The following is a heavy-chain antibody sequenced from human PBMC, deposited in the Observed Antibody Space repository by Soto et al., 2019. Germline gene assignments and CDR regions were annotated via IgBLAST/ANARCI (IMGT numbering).Heavy chain of an antibody. CDR3: ARYELLCGFDY. CDR1: GFTFSNYA. D-gene: IGHD2-21*01. J-gene: IGHJ4*02. Sequence: GGSLRLSCAASGFTFSNYAMTWVRQAPGKGLEWVATIGGSRGVTFYAGSVKGRFIISRDNSKNTLSLQMNSLSAEDTAVYYCARYELLCGFDYWGQGTLVTAPQ. V-gene: IGHV3-23*01. CDR2: IGGSRGVT.